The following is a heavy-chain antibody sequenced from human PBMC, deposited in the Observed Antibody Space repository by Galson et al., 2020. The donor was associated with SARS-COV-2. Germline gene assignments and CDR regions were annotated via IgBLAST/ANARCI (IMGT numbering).Heavy chain of an antibody. J-gene: IGHJ4*02. CDR3: ARGDMGSDYFDY. Sequence: GGSLRLSCAASGFTFSSYWMHWVRQAPGKGLVWVSRIYSEGSSTSYADSVKGRFTISGDNAKNTLYLQMNSLRAEVTAVYYCARGDMGSDYFDYWGQGTLVTVSS. CDR2: IYSEGSST. V-gene: IGHV3-74*01. CDR1: GFTFSSYW. D-gene: IGHD3-10*01.